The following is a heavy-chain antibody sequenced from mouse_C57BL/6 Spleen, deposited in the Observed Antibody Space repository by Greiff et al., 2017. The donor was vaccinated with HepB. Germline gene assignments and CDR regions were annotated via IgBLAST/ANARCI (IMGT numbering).Heavy chain of an antibody. CDR2: INPNYGGT. CDR3: ARARIYYEYDEYFDV. Sequence: EVKLVDSGPELVKPGASVKMSCKASGYTFTDYNMHWVKQSHGKRLEWIGYINPNYGGTSYNQKFKGKATLTVNKSSSTAYMELRSLTSEDSAVYYCARARIYYEYDEYFDVWGTGTTVTVSS. J-gene: IGHJ1*03. V-gene: IGHV1-22*01. CDR1: GYTFTDYN. D-gene: IGHD2-4*01.